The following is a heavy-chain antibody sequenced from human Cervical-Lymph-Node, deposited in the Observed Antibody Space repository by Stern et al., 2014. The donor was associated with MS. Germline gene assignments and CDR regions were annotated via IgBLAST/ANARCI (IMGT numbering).Heavy chain of an antibody. Sequence: VQLVESGAEGKKPGASVNVSCKASGYTFTGYYIPWVRQAPGQGLEWMGRIHPNTGGTKYAQEFQCRVTMTRDTSISTANMELNRLRPDDTAVYYCARGPTDYGHYYVYGMDVWGRGTTVTVSS. D-gene: IGHD4/OR15-4a*01. CDR3: ARGPTDYGHYYVYGMDV. CDR2: IHPNTGGT. V-gene: IGHV1-2*06. CDR1: GYTFTGYY. J-gene: IGHJ6*02.